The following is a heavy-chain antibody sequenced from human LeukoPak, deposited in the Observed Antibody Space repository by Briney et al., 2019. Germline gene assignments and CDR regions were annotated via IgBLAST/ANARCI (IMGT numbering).Heavy chain of an antibody. D-gene: IGHD6-19*01. Sequence: PSETLSLTCTVSGGSISGYYWSWIRQPPGKGLEWIGEINHSGSTNYNPSLKSRVTISVDTSKNQFSLKLSSVTAADTAVYYCARKSSGWYWEGNWFDPWGQGTLVTVSS. V-gene: IGHV4-34*01. CDR1: GGSISGYY. CDR3: ARKSSGWYWEGNWFDP. J-gene: IGHJ5*02. CDR2: INHSGST.